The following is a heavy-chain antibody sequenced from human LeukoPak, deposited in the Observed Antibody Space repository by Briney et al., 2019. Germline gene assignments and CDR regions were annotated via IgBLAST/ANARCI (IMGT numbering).Heavy chain of an antibody. V-gene: IGHV4-59*01. Sequence: SETLSLTCAVYGGSFSGYYWTWIRQPPGKGLEWIGYVDHTGSTKFNPSLNGRVSISRDTSKNLFSLRLRSVTAADTAVYFCARGRVSSSTWYSTYYYYFYMDVWGKGTTVTVSS. J-gene: IGHJ6*03. CDR2: VDHTGST. D-gene: IGHD4-11*01. CDR1: GGSFSGYY. CDR3: ARGRVSSSTWYSTYYYYFYMDV.